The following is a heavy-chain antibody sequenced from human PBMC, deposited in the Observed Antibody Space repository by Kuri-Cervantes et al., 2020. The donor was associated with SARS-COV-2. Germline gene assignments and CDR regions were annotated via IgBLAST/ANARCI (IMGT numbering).Heavy chain of an antibody. CDR2: IYSNGDTT. CDR1: GFSFDSYD. V-gene: IGHV3-64D*08. Sequence: GGSLRLSCAASGFSFDSYDMHWVRQAPGKGLEYLSGIYSNGDTTFYADSVKGRSTISRDNHKNTMYLQMSSPRADDTAIYYCVKAVYYYDGSGYPRWDAFDVWGQGTTVTVSS. J-gene: IGHJ3*01. CDR3: VKAVYYYDGSGYPRWDAFDV. D-gene: IGHD3-22*01.